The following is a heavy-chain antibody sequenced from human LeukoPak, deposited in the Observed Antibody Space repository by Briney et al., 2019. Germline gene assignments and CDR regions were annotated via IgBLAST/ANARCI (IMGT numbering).Heavy chain of an antibody. CDR1: GYTFTSYY. Sequence: ASVKVSCKASGYTFTSYYMHRVRQAPGQGLEWMGIINPSGGSTSYAQKFQGRVTMTRDTSTSTVYMELSSLRSEDTAVYYCARCPPYYDFWSGSNWFDPWGQGTLVTVSS. D-gene: IGHD3-3*01. J-gene: IGHJ5*02. CDR2: INPSGGST. V-gene: IGHV1-46*01. CDR3: ARCPPYYDFWSGSNWFDP.